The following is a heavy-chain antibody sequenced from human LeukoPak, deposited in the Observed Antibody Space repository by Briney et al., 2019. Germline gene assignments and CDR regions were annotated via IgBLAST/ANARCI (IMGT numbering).Heavy chain of an antibody. CDR2: ISGSGGST. CDR1: GFTFSSYS. J-gene: IGHJ3*02. Sequence: GGSLRLSCAASGFTFSSYSMNWVRQAPGKGLEWVPAISGSGGSTYYADSVKGRFTISRDNSKNTLYLQMNSLRAEDTAVYYCAKDHPTPGGYSGYDEPGSSDAFDIWGQGTMVTVSS. D-gene: IGHD5-12*01. V-gene: IGHV3-23*01. CDR3: AKDHPTPGGYSGYDEPGSSDAFDI.